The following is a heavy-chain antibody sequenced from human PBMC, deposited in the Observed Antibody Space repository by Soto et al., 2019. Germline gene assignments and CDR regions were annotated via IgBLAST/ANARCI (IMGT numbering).Heavy chain of an antibody. CDR1: GFSLTTSGVG. CDR2: IYWDDDK. J-gene: IGHJ4*02. D-gene: IGHD3-9*01. V-gene: IGHV2-5*02. Sequence: QITLRESGPTLVKPTQTLTMTCTFSGFSLTTSGVGVGWIRQPPGKALEWLALIYWDDDKRYSPSLKNRLAITKDTSQNQVVLTMTTMDPVDTATYYCARAGLTWYYNIFEQWGQGTLVTVSS. CDR3: ARAGLTWYYNIFEQ.